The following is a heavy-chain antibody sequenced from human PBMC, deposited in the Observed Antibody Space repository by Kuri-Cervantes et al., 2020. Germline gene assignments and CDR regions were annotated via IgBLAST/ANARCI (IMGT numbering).Heavy chain of an antibody. Sequence: GESLKISCAASGFTFSSYNMHWVRQAPGKGLEWVAVISHDGNKKYYADSVKGRFTISRDNSKNTLYLQMNSLRVEDTAVYYCARDRGVDYFDYWGQGTLVTVSS. CDR1: GFTFSSYN. V-gene: IGHV3-30*03. CDR3: ARDRGVDYFDY. CDR2: ISHDGNKK. D-gene: IGHD3-10*01. J-gene: IGHJ4*02.